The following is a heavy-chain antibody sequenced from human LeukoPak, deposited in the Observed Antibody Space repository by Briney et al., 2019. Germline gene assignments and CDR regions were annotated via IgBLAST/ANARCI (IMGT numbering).Heavy chain of an antibody. CDR1: GLRFNAYW. CDR3: ATLWFGELAGIQH. Sequence: GQSLNISCKGSGLRFNAYWIAWVRQTPVKGLEWMGIIYPDDSDNRYRPSFQGQVTISADKSISTVYLQWSSLEASDTAIYFCATLWFGELAGIQHWGQGTLVTVSS. CDR2: IYPDDSDN. D-gene: IGHD3-10*01. V-gene: IGHV5-51*01. J-gene: IGHJ1*01.